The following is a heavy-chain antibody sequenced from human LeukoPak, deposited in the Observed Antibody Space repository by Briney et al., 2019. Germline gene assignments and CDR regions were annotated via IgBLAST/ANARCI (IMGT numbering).Heavy chain of an antibody. D-gene: IGHD2-2*01. Sequence: QPGGSLRLSCAASGFTFSSYAMSWVRQAPGKGLEWVSAISGSGGSTYYADSVKGRFTISRDNSKNTLYLQMNSLRAEDTAVYYCVPDLGDCSSTSCQNYWGQGTLVTVSS. CDR3: VPDLGDCSSTSCQNY. V-gene: IGHV3-23*01. CDR1: GFTFSSYA. CDR2: ISGSGGST. J-gene: IGHJ4*02.